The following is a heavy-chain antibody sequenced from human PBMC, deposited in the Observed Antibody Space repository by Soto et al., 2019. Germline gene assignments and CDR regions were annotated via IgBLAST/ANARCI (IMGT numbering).Heavy chain of an antibody. D-gene: IGHD3-16*02. CDR1: GFTFSNYG. CDR3: AKALSPTPIVFLFDK. Sequence: QVRLVESGGGVVQPGRSLRLSCAASGFTFSNYGLHWVRQTPGKGLEWVAVISVDGSDKYYADSVKGRFTISRDNSKDTMYLQMNSLRAEDTAVYYCAKALSPTPIVFLFDKWGQGTLVTVSS. J-gene: IGHJ4*02. CDR2: ISVDGSDK. V-gene: IGHV3-30*18.